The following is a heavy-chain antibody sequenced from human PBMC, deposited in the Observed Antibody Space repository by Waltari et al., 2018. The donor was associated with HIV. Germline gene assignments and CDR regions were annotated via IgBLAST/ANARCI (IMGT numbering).Heavy chain of an antibody. Sequence: EVQLVQSGAEVKKPGESLKISCKGSGYSFTSYWNGWVRQMPGKGLEWMGIIYPGDSDTRYSPSFQGQVTISADKSISTAYLQWSSLKAPDTAMYYCARRAYYYGSGSYQFDYWGQGTLVTVSS. CDR3: ARRAYYYGSGSYQFDY. CDR1: GYSFTSYW. D-gene: IGHD3-10*01. J-gene: IGHJ4*02. V-gene: IGHV5-51*01. CDR2: IYPGDSDT.